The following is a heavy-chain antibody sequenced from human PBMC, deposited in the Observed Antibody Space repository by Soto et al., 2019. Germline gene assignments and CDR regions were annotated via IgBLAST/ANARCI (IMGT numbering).Heavy chain of an antibody. Sequence: GGSLRLSCAASGFTFSSYAMSWVRQAPGKGLEWVSAISGSGGSTYYADSVKGRFTISRDNSKNTLYLQMSSLRAEDTAVYYCVKAHYYDFWSGPPIADYWGQGTLVTVSS. D-gene: IGHD3-3*01. CDR3: VKAHYYDFWSGPPIADY. J-gene: IGHJ4*02. CDR2: ISGSGGST. CDR1: GFTFSSYA. V-gene: IGHV3-23*01.